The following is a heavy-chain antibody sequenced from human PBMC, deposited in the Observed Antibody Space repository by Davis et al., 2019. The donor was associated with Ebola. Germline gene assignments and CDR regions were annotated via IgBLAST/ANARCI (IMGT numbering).Heavy chain of an antibody. V-gene: IGHV3-11*04. CDR2: ISSGGVTT. CDR3: ARVNLWSRGWGMDV. Sequence: GGSLRLSCAASGFTFSDYYMSWIRQAPGKGLEWLSYISSGGVTTYYADSVKSRFSSSRDNAKRSLFLQMNSLRDEDTAVYYCARVNLWSRGWGMDVWGKGTTVTVSS. CDR1: GFTFSDYY. J-gene: IGHJ6*03. D-gene: IGHD2-21*01.